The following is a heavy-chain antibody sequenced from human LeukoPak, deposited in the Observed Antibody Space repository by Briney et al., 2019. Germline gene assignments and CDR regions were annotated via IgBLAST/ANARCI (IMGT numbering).Heavy chain of an antibody. CDR1: GFTFSSYA. CDR3: AKDGLEPLWYY. J-gene: IGHJ4*02. D-gene: IGHD3-16*01. CDR2: ISGSGGST. V-gene: IGHV3-23*01. Sequence: GGSLRRSCAASGFTFSSYAMSWVRQAPGKGLEWVSAISGSGGSTYYADSVKGRFTISRDNSKNTLYLQMNSLRAEDTAVYYCAKDGLEPLWYYWGQGTLVTVSS.